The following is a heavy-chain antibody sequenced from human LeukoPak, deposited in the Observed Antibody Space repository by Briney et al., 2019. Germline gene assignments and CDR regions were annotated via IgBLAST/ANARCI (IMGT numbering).Heavy chain of an antibody. V-gene: IGHV3-21*04. Sequence: GGSLRLSCAASGFTFSSYSMNWVRQAPGKGLEWVSSISSSSSYIYYADSVKGRFTISRDNAKNSLYLQMNSLRAEDTAVYYCAKGGRTGSYLDYWGQGTLVTVSS. J-gene: IGHJ4*02. CDR2: ISSSSSYI. CDR3: AKGGRTGSYLDY. CDR1: GFTFSSYS. D-gene: IGHD3/OR15-3a*01.